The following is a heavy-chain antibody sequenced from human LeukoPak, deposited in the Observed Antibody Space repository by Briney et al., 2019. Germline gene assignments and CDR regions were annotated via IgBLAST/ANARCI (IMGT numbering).Heavy chain of an antibody. CDR2: IIPIFGTA. D-gene: IGHD2-15*01. CDR3: ARGRMRCSGGSCTPDGDYYYYYGMDV. V-gene: IGHV1-69*01. CDR1: GGTFSSYA. J-gene: IGHJ6*04. Sequence: SVKVSCKASGGTFSSYAISWVRQAPGQGLEWIGGIIPIFGTANYAQKFQGRVTITADESTSTAYMELSSLRSEDTAVYYCARGRMRCSGGSCTPDGDYYYYYGMDVWGKGTTVTVSS.